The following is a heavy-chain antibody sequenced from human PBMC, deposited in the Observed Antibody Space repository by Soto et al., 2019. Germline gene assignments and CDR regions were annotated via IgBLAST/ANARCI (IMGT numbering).Heavy chain of an antibody. J-gene: IGHJ5*02. D-gene: IGHD3-10*01. CDR1: GGSFSGYY. CDR3: ARGLLWFGARLYKKNWFDP. CDR2: INHSGST. V-gene: IGHV4-34*01. Sequence: QVQLQQWGAGLLKPSETLSLTCAVYGGSFSGYYWSWIRQPPGKGLEWIGEINHSGSTNYNPSLKSRVTISVDTSKNQFSLKLSSVTAADTAVYYCARGLLWFGARLYKKNWFDPWGQGTLVTVSS.